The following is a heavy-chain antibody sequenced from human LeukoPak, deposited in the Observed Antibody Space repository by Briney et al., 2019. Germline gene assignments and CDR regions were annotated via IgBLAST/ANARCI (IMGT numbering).Heavy chain of an antibody. D-gene: IGHD1-26*01. CDR1: GGSISSYY. V-gene: IGHV4-59*12. CDR2: IYYSGST. J-gene: IGHJ4*02. Sequence: SETLSLTCTVSGGSISSYYWRWIRQPPGKGLEWIGYIYYSGSTNYNPSLKSRVTISVDTSKNQFSLKLSSVTAADMAVYYCARSLPRSGASYWGQGTLVTVAS. CDR3: ARSLPRSGASY.